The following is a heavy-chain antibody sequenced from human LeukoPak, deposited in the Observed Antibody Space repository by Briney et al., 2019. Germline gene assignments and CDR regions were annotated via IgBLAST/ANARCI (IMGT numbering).Heavy chain of an antibody. D-gene: IGHD1-26*01. J-gene: IGHJ4*02. Sequence: PSETLSLTCAVYGGSFSGYYWNWIRQPPGKGLEWIGEINHIGITNYNPSLKSRATISVDTSKNQFSLKLSSVSAADTAVYYCARHWGIVGATPDYWGQGTLVTVSS. CDR2: INHIGIT. CDR1: GGSFSGYY. V-gene: IGHV4-34*01. CDR3: ARHWGIVGATPDY.